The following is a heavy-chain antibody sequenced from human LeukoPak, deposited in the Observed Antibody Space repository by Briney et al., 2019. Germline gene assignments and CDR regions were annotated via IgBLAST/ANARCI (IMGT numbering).Heavy chain of an antibody. D-gene: IGHD2-8*01. Sequence: PGGSLRLSCAASGFTISSNYMNWVRQAPGKGLEWVSVIFNSGDTYYADSVKGRFTISRDTSKNTLYLQMNSLRVDDTAVYYCARDPAPANGAFDIWGQGTMVIIS. CDR1: GFTISSNY. J-gene: IGHJ3*02. CDR3: ARDPAPANGAFDI. CDR2: IFNSGDT. V-gene: IGHV3-53*01.